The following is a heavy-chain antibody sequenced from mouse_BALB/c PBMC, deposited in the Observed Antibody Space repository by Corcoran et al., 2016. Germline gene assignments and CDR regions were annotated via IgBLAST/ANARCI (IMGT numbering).Heavy chain of an antibody. V-gene: IGHV1S136*01. Sequence: EVQLQQSGPELVKPGASVKMSCKASGYTFTRYVMHWVKQKPGQGLEWIGYIHPYNDGTKYNEKLKGKDTLTSDKTSSPAYMELSSLTSEDSEGYLGARPARATSWFAYWGQGTLVTVSA. CDR3: ARPARATSWFAY. D-gene: IGHD3-1*01. CDR2: IHPYNDGT. J-gene: IGHJ3*01. CDR1: GYTFTRYV.